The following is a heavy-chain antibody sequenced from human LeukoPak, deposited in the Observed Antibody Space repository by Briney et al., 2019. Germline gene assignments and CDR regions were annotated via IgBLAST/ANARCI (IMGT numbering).Heavy chain of an antibody. CDR1: GGSISSYY. J-gene: IGHJ4*02. V-gene: IGHV4-59*01. Sequence: PSETLSLTCSVPGGSISSYYWSWIRQPPGKGLEWIGYIYYSGSTNYNPSLKSRVTISVDTSKNQFSLKLSFVTAADTAVYYCARERGYGSGWPFDYWGQGTLVTVSS. D-gene: IGHD6-19*01. CDR2: IYYSGST. CDR3: ARERGYGSGWPFDY.